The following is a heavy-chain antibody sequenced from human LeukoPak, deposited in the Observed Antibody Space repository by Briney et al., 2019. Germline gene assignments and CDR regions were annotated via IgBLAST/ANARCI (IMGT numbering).Heavy chain of an antibody. D-gene: IGHD3-22*01. Sequence: SETLSLTCTVSRGSISSAGYFWTWIRQHPGQGLEWIGYISYSGNTNYNPALTSRVTMSLDTSKNQFSLRLGSVTAADTAIYYCATRPYDSHDIYYGVFDYWGQGALVTVSS. CDR1: RGSISSAGYF. V-gene: IGHV4-31*03. CDR2: ISYSGNT. CDR3: ATRPYDSHDIYYGVFDY. J-gene: IGHJ4*02.